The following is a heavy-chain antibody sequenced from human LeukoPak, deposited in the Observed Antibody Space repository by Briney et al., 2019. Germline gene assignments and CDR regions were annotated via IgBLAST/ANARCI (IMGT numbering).Heavy chain of an antibody. D-gene: IGHD3-16*01. J-gene: IGHJ4*02. CDR2: IYYSGST. V-gene: IGHV4-59*04. Sequence: SETLSLTCTVSGGSISSYYWSWIRQPPGKGLEWIGYIYYSGSTYYNPSLRSRVTISVDTSKNQFSLNLSSVTAADTAVYYCARQVYPVWGPRGIDSWGQGTLVTVSS. CDR1: GGSISSYY. CDR3: ARQVYPVWGPRGIDS.